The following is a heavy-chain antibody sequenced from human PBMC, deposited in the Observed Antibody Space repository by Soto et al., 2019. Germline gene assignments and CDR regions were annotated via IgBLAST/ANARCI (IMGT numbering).Heavy chain of an antibody. J-gene: IGHJ6*02. CDR1: GGTFSSYT. D-gene: IGHD1-26*01. CDR3: ARDTPRGRYYYGMDV. CDR2: IIPILGIA. V-gene: IGHV1-69*08. Sequence: QVQLVQSGAEVKKPGSSVKVSCKGSGGTFSSYTISWVRQAPGQGLEWMGRIIPILGIANYAQKFQGRVTITADKSTSTAYMELSSLRSEDTAVYYCARDTPRGRYYYGMDVWGQGTTVTVSS.